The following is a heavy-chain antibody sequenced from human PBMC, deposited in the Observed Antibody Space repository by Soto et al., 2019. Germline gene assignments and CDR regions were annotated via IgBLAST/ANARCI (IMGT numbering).Heavy chain of an antibody. D-gene: IGHD6-25*01. CDR3: TRDASRESSARGWFDP. Sequence: PGGSLRLSCAASGFTFRSFTMNWVRQAPGKGLEWVSTISSNSAYIYYTDALRGRFTSSRDNAKNSLHLQMNSLRAEDPAVYYCTRDASRESSARGWFDPWGPGTLVTVSS. CDR2: ISSNSAYI. CDR1: GFTFRSFT. V-gene: IGHV3-21*01. J-gene: IGHJ5*02.